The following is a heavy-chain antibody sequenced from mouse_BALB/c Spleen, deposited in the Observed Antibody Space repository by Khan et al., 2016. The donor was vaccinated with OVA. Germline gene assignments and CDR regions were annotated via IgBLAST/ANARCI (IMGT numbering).Heavy chain of an antibody. V-gene: IGHV14-3*02. Sequence: VQLKQSGAEFVRSGASVKLSCTASGFNIKDHYMHWVKQRPEQGLEWIGRIAPANGNIEYDPKFQGKATITADTSSNTAHLQLSSLTSEDTAVYCCVSAPGCSVYWGQGTLVTVSA. CDR1: GFNIKDHY. CDR2: IAPANGNI. D-gene: IGHD1-1*01. J-gene: IGHJ3*01. CDR3: VSAPGCSVY.